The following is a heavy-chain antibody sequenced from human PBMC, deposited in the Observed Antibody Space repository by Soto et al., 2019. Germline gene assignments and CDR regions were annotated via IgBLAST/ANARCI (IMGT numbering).Heavy chain of an antibody. V-gene: IGHV1-2*04. J-gene: IGHJ6*02. D-gene: IGHD6-6*01. CDR1: GYTFTGYY. Sequence: VASVKVSCKASGYTFTGYYMHWVRQAPGQGLEWMGWINPNSGGTNYAQKFQGWVTMTRDTSISTAYMELSRLRSDDTAVYYCAREYSSSSHYYGMDVWGQGTTVTVSS. CDR3: AREYSSSSHYYGMDV. CDR2: INPNSGGT.